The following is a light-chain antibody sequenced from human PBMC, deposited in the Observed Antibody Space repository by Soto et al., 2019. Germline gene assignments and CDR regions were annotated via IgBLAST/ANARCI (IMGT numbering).Light chain of an antibody. CDR2: EGS. CDR1: SSDVGSYNL. CDR3: RSYAGRGTLV. Sequence: QSALTQPASVSGSPGQSITISCTGSSSDVGSYNLVSWHQQYPGKAPKLMIYEGSKRPSGVSNRFSGSKSGNTASLTICGLQTADEADYDCRSYAGRGTLVFGGGTKLTVL. J-gene: IGLJ3*02. V-gene: IGLV2-23*01.